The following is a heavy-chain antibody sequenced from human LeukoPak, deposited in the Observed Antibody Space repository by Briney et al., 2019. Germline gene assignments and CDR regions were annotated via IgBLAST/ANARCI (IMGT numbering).Heavy chain of an antibody. V-gene: IGHV1-69*04. D-gene: IGHD3-22*01. J-gene: IGHJ4*02. CDR1: GGTFSSYT. CDR3: ARDQADSSGYLFDY. Sequence: SVKVSCKASGGTFSSYTISWVRQAPGQGLEWMGRIIPILGIANYAQKFQGRVTITVDKSTSTAYMELSSLRSEDTAVYYCARDQADSSGYLFDYWGQGTLVTVSS. CDR2: IIPILGIA.